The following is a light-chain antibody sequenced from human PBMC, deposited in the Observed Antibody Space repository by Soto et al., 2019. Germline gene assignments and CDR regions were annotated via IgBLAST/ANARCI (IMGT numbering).Light chain of an antibody. CDR1: SSDVGGYNY. J-gene: IGLJ1*01. CDR3: SSYISGFYV. CDR2: DVS. Sequence: QSVLTQPASVSGSPGQSITISCTGTSSDVGGYNYVSWYQQHPGKAPKPMIYDVSDRPSGVSNRFSGSKSGNTASLTISGLQAEDEADYYCSSYISGFYVFGTGTKVTV. V-gene: IGLV2-14*01.